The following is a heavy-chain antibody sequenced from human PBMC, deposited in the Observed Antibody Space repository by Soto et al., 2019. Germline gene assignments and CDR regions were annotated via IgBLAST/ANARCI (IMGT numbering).Heavy chain of an antibody. D-gene: IGHD3-22*01. CDR2: IYSGGST. CDR1: GFTVSSNY. V-gene: IGHV3-53*01. J-gene: IGHJ4*02. CDR3: ARGGRAYYYDSSGYYFDY. Sequence: EVQLVESGGGLIQPGGSLRLSCAASGFTVSSNYMSWVRQAPGKGLEWVSVIYSGGSTYYADSVKGRFTISRDNSKNTLYLQMTSLRAEVTAVYYCARGGRAYYYDSSGYYFDYWGQGTLVTVSS.